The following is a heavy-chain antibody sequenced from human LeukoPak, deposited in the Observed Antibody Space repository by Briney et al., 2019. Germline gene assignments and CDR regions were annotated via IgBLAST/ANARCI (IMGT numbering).Heavy chain of an antibody. V-gene: IGHV3-33*06. CDR3: AKGRHCSGGSCYHRLNWFDP. D-gene: IGHD2-15*01. CDR2: IWYDGSNK. Sequence: PGGSLRLSCAASGFTFSSYGMHWVRQAPGKGLEWVAVIWYDGSNKYYADSVKGRFTISRDNSKNTLYLQMNSLRAEDTAVYYCAKGRHCSGGSCYHRLNWFDPWGQGTLVTVSS. CDR1: GFTFSSYG. J-gene: IGHJ5*02.